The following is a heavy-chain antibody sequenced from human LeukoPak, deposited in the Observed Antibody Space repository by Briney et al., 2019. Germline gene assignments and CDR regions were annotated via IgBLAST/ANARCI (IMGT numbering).Heavy chain of an antibody. D-gene: IGHD5-12*01. J-gene: IGHJ5*02. V-gene: IGHV3-20*04. CDR3: ARDRGYSGYDKLNWFDP. CDR2: INYNGAIT. CDR1: GFTFVDYG. Sequence: GGSLRLSCATSGFTFVDYGLSWVRRAPGKGLEWLCAINYNGAITDYADSVKGRFTISRDNAKNSLYLQMNSLRAEDTAVYYCARDRGYSGYDKLNWFDPWGQGTLVTVSS.